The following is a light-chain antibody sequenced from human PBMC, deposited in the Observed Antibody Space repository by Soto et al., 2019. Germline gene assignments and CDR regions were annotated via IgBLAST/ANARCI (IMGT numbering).Light chain of an antibody. J-gene: IGKJ4*01. Sequence: DIQMTQSPSSLSASVGDRVTITCRASQSIRSYLNWYQQKPGNAPNLLIYAASILQSGVPSRFSGSGSGTDFTLTISNLQPEDFATYSGLRAYRVPHAFGGGNKVEI. CDR3: LRAYRVPHA. CDR1: QSIRSY. CDR2: AAS. V-gene: IGKV1-39*01.